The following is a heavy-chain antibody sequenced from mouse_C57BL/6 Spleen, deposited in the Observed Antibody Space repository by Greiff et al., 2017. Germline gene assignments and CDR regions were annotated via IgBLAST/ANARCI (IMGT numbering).Heavy chain of an antibody. CDR3: ARGGLGRYFDV. V-gene: IGHV1-61*01. CDR2: IYPSDSET. Sequence: QVQLKQPGAELVRPGSSVKLSCKASGYTFTSYWMDWVKQRPGQGLEWIGNIYPSDSETHYNQKFKDKATLTVDKSSSTAYMQLSSLTSEDSAFYCCARGGLGRYFDVWGTGTTVTVSS. D-gene: IGHD4-1*01. CDR1: GYTFTSYW. J-gene: IGHJ1*03.